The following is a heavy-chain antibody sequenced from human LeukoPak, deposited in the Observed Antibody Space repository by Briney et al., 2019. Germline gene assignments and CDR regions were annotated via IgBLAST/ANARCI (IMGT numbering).Heavy chain of an antibody. CDR2: IYHSGST. Sequence: SETLSLTCTVSGGSISSNSYYWGWIRQPPGKGLEWIGYIYHSGSTYYNPSLKSRVTISVDRSKNQFSLKLSSVTAADTAVYYCARVRTPEYYFDYWGQGTLVTVSS. V-gene: IGHV4-39*07. CDR1: GGSISSNSYY. CDR3: ARVRTPEYYFDY. J-gene: IGHJ4*02. D-gene: IGHD1-1*01.